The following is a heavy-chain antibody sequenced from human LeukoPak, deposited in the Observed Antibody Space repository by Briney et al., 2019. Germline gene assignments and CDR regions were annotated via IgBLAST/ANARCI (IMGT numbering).Heavy chain of an antibody. CDR3: ARGRAYYYDSSGYYPPLIDY. J-gene: IGHJ4*02. D-gene: IGHD3-22*01. CDR2: INHSGST. CDR1: GGSFSGYY. V-gene: IGHV4-34*01. Sequence: SSETLSLTCAVYGGSFSGYYWSWIRQPPGKGLEWIGEINHSGSTNYNPSLKSRVTISVDTSKNQFSLKLNSVAAADTAVYYCARGRAYYYDSSGYYPPLIDYWGQGTLATVSS.